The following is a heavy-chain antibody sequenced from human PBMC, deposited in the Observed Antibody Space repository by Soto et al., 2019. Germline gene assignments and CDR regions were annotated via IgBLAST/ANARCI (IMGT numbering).Heavy chain of an antibody. V-gene: IGHV3-30-3*01. J-gene: IGHJ4*02. Sequence: QVQLVESGGGVVQPGRSPRLSCAASGFTFSSYAMHWVRQAPGKGLEWVAVISYDGSNKYYADSVKGRFTISRDNSKNTLYLQMNSLRAEDTAVYYCARVWFGGWGQGTLVTVSS. CDR3: ARVWFGG. CDR1: GFTFSSYA. D-gene: IGHD3-10*01. CDR2: ISYDGSNK.